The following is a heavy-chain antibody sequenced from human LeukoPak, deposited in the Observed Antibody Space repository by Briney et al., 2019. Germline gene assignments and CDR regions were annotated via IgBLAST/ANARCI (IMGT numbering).Heavy chain of an antibody. V-gene: IGHV3-7*01. Sequence: PGGSLRLSCAASGFTFSTYWMSWVRQAPGKGLEWVANIKQDGSEEYYVDSVKGRFAISRDNAKNSLSLQINSLRAEDTAVYYCARYDNRGLGTFDYWGQGTLVTVSS. CDR3: ARYDNRGLGTFDY. CDR2: IKQDGSEE. D-gene: IGHD3-22*01. CDR1: GFTFSTYW. J-gene: IGHJ4*02.